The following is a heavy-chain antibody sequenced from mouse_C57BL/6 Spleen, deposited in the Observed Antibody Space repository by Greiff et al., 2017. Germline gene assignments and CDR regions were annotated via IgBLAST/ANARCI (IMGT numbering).Heavy chain of an antibody. CDR1: GYTFTDYN. CDR3: ARIYYYGRDFDV. V-gene: IGHV1-18*01. D-gene: IGHD1-1*01. CDR2: INPNNGGT. J-gene: IGHJ1*03. Sequence: VHVKQSGPELVKPGASVTIPCKASGYTFTDYNMDWVKQSHGKSLEWIGDINPNNGGTNYNQKFKGKATLTVVKSSSTAYMELRSLTSEDTAVYYCARIYYYGRDFDVWGTGTTVTVSS.